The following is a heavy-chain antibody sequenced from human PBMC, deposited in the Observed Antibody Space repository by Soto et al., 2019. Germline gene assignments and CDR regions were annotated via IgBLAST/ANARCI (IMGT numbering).Heavy chain of an antibody. CDR3: ARDRTDSGYYTNWLDP. CDR1: GWTFLSDA. CDR2: IIPIFGTT. J-gene: IGHJ5*02. D-gene: IGHD3-22*01. V-gene: IGHV1-69*06. Sequence: SVKVSCTASGWTFLSDAITWVRQAPGQGLEWVGSIIPIFGTTNYAQNLQGRVTISADKSTLTSYMELHSLTSDDTALYYCARDRTDSGYYTNWLDPWGQGTQVTVSS.